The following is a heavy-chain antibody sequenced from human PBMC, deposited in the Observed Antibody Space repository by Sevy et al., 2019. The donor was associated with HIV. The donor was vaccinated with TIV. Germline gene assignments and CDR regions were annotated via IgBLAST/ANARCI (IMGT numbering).Heavy chain of an antibody. Sequence: GGSLRLSCAASGFTFSDYYMSWIRQAPGKGLEWVSFISSSGNTRYYADSVKGRFTISRDNAKNSLFLQMNSLRAEDTAVYYCARDRGGDDGNSWDFDYWGQGTLVIVSS. CDR3: ARDRGGDDGNSWDFDY. V-gene: IGHV3-11*01. CDR1: GFTFSDYY. J-gene: IGHJ4*02. CDR2: ISSSGNTR. D-gene: IGHD5-12*01.